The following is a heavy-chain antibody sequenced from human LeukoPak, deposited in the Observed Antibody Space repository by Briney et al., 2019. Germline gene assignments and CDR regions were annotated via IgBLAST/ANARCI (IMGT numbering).Heavy chain of an antibody. V-gene: IGHV3-7*01. D-gene: IGHD6-13*01. J-gene: IGHJ6*02. CDR1: GFSFSNSW. CDR2: INPDGSET. CDR3: RTSAARGGMDA. Sequence: GGSLRLSCAASGFSFSNSWMSWVRQAPGQGLEWVANINPDGSETSYVDSVKGRFTISRDNAKNLLFLQMNSPRVDDTAMYYCRTSAARGGMDAWAQGTTVTVSS.